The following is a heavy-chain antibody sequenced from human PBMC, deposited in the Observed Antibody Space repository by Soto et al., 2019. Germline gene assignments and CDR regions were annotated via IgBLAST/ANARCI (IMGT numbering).Heavy chain of an antibody. V-gene: IGHV3-72*01. CDR2: TRNKANSYTT. D-gene: IGHD6-19*01. Sequence: EVQLVESGGGLVQPGGSLRLSCAVSGFTFSDDYMDWVRQAPGKGLEWVGRTRNKANSYTTEYAASVKGRFTIFRDESENSLYLQMNSRKTDDMAVYYCARVRYRSGWARDYWGQGTLVTVSS. CDR1: GFTFSDDY. CDR3: ARVRYRSGWARDY. J-gene: IGHJ4*02.